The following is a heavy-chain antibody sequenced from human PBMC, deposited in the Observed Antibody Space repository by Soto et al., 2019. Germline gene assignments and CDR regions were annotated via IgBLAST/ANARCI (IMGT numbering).Heavy chain of an antibody. J-gene: IGHJ3*01. D-gene: IGHD3-10*01. V-gene: IGHV4-31*03. CDR3: ARTLSVTMVRGVALDAFDL. Sequence: QVQLQESGPGLVKPSQTLSLTCTVSGGSISSGGYYWSWIRQHPGKGLEWIGYIYYGGSTYYNPYPERRVTVAADPTKNPFCLKLSAVTAADTAVYYCARTLSVTMVRGVALDAFDLWGQGTMVTVSS. CDR1: GGSISSGGYY. CDR2: IYYGGST.